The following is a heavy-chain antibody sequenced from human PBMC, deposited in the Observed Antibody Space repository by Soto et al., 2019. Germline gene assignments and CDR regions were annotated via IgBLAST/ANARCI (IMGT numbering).Heavy chain of an antibody. CDR3: AFTGSGYCSGGSCYSRPFAY. D-gene: IGHD2-15*01. CDR2: IDHSGST. CDR1: GGSFSGYY. J-gene: IGHJ4*02. V-gene: IGHV4-34*01. Sequence: SETLSLTCAVYGGSFSGYYWSWIRQPPGKGLEWFGEIDHSGSTNYNPSLKSRVTISVDTSKNQFSLKLSSVTAADTAVYFCAFTGSGYCSGGSCYSRPFAYWGQGPLVPVSS.